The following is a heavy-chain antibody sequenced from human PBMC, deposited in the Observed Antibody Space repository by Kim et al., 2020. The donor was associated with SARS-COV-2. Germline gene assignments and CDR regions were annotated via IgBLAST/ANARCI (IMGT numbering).Heavy chain of an antibody. CDR1: GFTFSSYA. D-gene: IGHD5-12*01. CDR2: ISYDGSNK. V-gene: IGHV3-30*04. Sequence: GGSLRLSCAASGFTFSSYAMHWVRQAPGKGLEWVAVISYDGSNKYYVDSVKGRFTISRDNSKNTLYLQMNSLRAEDTAVYYCARDPGHSGYDGWFDPWGQGTLVTVSS. CDR3: ARDPGHSGYDGWFDP. J-gene: IGHJ5*02.